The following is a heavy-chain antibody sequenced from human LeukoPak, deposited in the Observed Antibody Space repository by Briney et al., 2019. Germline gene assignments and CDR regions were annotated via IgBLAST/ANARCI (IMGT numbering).Heavy chain of an antibody. D-gene: IGHD1-26*01. Sequence: SETLSHTCSVSGGSISSHYWGWIRQPPGKGLEWVGYMYYNGNPNYNPSLKSRVTISVDTSKNQFSLKLSSVTAADTAVYYCARQVWELRTNWFDPWGQGTLVTVSS. J-gene: IGHJ5*02. V-gene: IGHV4-59*08. CDR1: GGSISSHY. CDR2: MYYNGNP. CDR3: ARQVWELRTNWFDP.